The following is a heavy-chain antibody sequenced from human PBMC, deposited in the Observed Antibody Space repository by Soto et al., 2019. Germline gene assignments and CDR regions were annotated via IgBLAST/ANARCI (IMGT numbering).Heavy chain of an antibody. J-gene: IGHJ6*02. CDR3: ARDHVTTVNFYYYYGMDV. D-gene: IGHD4-17*01. Sequence: QVQLVQSGAEVKKPGASVKISCKASGYTFSTYYMHWVRQAPGQGLDWMGIINPSGGSTTYAQKFQGGVTMTRDTSTSTIYMELSSLRSEDTAVYYCARDHVTTVNFYYYYGMDVWGQGTTVTVSS. CDR1: GYTFSTYY. V-gene: IGHV1-46*01. CDR2: INPSGGST.